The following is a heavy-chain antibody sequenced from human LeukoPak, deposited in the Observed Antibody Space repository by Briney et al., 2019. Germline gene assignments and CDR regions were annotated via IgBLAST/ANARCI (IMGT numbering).Heavy chain of an antibody. D-gene: IGHD3-22*01. J-gene: IGHJ1*01. CDR1: EFTFSSYS. CDR2: IWYDGSNK. Sequence: PGGSLRLSCAASEFTFSSYSMHWVRQAPGKGLEWVAVIWYDGSNKYYADSVKGRFTISRDNAKNSLYLQMNSLRAEDTAVYYCATYSSLNRREFQYWGQGTLLTVSS. V-gene: IGHV3-33*03. CDR3: ATYSSLNRREFQY.